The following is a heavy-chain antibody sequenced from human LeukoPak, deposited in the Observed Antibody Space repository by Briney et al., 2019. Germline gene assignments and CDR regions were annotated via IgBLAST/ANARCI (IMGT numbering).Heavy chain of an antibody. V-gene: IGHV3-48*02. J-gene: IGHJ4*02. CDR2: ISSSSSTI. D-gene: IGHD3-10*01. Sequence: PGGSLRLSCAASGFAFSNYNMHWVRQAPGKGLEWVSYISSSSSTIYYADSVKGRFTISRDNAKNSLYLQMSSLRDEDTAVYYCARSQLGYWGQGTLVTVSS. CDR1: GFAFSNYN. CDR3: ARSQLGY.